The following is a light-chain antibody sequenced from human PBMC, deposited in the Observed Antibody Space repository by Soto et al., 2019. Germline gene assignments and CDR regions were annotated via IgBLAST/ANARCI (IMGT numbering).Light chain of an antibody. Sequence: QSVLTQPRSVSGSPGQSVTISCTGTSSDVGSYKYVSWYQQYPGKAPKLMIYEGSKRPSGVSNRFSGSKSGNTASLTITGLQAEDEADYYCCSYAGSSTPYVFGSGTKVTVL. CDR2: EGS. J-gene: IGLJ1*01. CDR1: SSDVGSYKY. CDR3: CSYAGSSTPYV. V-gene: IGLV2-23*01.